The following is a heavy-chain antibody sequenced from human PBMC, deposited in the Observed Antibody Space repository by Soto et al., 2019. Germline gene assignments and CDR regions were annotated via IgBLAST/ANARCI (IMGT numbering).Heavy chain of an antibody. J-gene: IGHJ5*02. CDR1: GASISSYY. D-gene: IGHD6-19*01. V-gene: IGHV4-59*01. CDR2: IYYSGST. CDR3: ARYSSGWNNWFDP. Sequence: SETLSLTCTVSGASISSYYWSWIRQPPGKGQEWIGYIYYSGSTNYNPSLKSRVTISVDTSKNQFSLKLTSVTAADTAVYYCARYSSGWNNWFDPWGQGTLVTVSS.